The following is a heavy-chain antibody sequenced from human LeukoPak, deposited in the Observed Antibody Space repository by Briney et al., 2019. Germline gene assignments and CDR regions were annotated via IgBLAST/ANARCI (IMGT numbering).Heavy chain of an antibody. CDR1: GGSISSSNW. V-gene: IGHV4-59*08. CDR2: VYYSGVT. D-gene: IGHD2-15*01. CDR3: ARLSLHCSGGSCYRGAFDS. J-gene: IGHJ4*02. Sequence: SETLSLTCAVSGGSISSSNWWSWIRQPPGKGLEWIAYVYYSGVTSYNPSLKSRVAISIDTSKNQFSLNLSSVTAADTAVYYCARLSLHCSGGSCYRGAFDSWGQGTLVTVSS.